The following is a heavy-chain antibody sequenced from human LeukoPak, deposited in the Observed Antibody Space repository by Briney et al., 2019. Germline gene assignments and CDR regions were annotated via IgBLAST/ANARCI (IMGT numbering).Heavy chain of an antibody. D-gene: IGHD5-12*01. V-gene: IGHV3-21*01. CDR3: ARDRADSGYDYFFDY. Sequence: GGSLRLSCAASGCTFSSYSMNWVRQAPGKGLEWVSSISSSSSYIYYADSVKGRFTISRDNAKNSLYLQMNSLRAEDTAVYYCARDRADSGYDYFFDYWGQGTLVTVSS. J-gene: IGHJ4*02. CDR2: ISSSSSYI. CDR1: GCTFSSYS.